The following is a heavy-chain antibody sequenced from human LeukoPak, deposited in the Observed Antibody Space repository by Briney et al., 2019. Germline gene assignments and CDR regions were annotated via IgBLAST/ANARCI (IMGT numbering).Heavy chain of an antibody. CDR1: GYTFTGYY. D-gene: IGHD4-17*01. J-gene: IGHJ4*02. CDR2: IDPNSGGT. V-gene: IGHV1-2*02. CDR3: ARASVYGDYPLLGY. Sequence: ASVKVSCKASGYTFTGYYMHWVRQAPGQGLEWMGWIDPNSGGTNYAQKFQGRVTMTRDTSISTAYMELSRLRSDDTAVYYCARASVYGDYPLLGYWGQGTLVTVSS.